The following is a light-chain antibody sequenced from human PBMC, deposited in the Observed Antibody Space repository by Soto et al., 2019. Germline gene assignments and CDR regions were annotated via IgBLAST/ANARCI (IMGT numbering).Light chain of an antibody. CDR1: SSNIGSNT. CDR3: AAWDDSLNG. CDR2: SNN. Sequence: QSVLTQPPSASGTPGQRVTISCSGSSSNIGSNTVNWYQQLPGTAPKLLIYSNNQRPSGVPDRFSGSKSGTSASLAISGLQSEDDADYYCAAWDDSLNGFGGGTKVTVL. V-gene: IGLV1-44*01. J-gene: IGLJ2*01.